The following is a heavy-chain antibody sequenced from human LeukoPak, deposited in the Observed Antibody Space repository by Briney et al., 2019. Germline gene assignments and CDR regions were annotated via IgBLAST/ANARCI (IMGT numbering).Heavy chain of an antibody. Sequence: SETLSLTCTVSGGSISSYYWSWIRQPPGKGLEWIGYIYYSGSTNYNPSLKSRVTISVDTSRNQFSLKLSSVTAADTAVYYCARSTYYYDSTYIDAFDIWGQGTMVTVSS. J-gene: IGHJ3*02. CDR2: IYYSGST. V-gene: IGHV4-59*01. CDR3: ARSTYYYDSTYIDAFDI. D-gene: IGHD3-22*01. CDR1: GGSISSYY.